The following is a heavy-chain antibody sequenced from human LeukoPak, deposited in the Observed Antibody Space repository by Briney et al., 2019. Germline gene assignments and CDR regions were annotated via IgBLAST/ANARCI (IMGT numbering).Heavy chain of an antibody. V-gene: IGHV1-69*05. CDR3: ARGSSSSEYYYYYIDV. CDR2: IIPIFGTA. D-gene: IGHD6-6*01. J-gene: IGHJ6*03. Sequence: SVKVSCKATGVAFSSYAISWVRQAPGQGLEWMGWIIPIFGTANYAQKFQGRVTITTDESTSTAYMELSSLRSEDTAVYYCARGSSSSEYYYYYIDVWGRGTTVIVSS. CDR1: GVAFSSYA.